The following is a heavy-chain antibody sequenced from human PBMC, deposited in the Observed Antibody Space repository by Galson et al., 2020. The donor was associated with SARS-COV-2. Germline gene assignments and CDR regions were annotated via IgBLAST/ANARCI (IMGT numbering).Heavy chain of an antibody. CDR1: GFTFSSYA. CDR2: ISYDGSNK. Sequence: GGSLRLSCAASGFTFSSYAMHWVRQAPGKGLEWVAVISYDGSNKYYADSVKGRFTISRDNSKNTLYLQMNSLRAEDTAVYYCARASSGSYLNPFDYWGQGTLVTVSS. D-gene: IGHD1-26*01. V-gene: IGHV3-30*01. J-gene: IGHJ4*02. CDR3: ARASSGSYLNPFDY.